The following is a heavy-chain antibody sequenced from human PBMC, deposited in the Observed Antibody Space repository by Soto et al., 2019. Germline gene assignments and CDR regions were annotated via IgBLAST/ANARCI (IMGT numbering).Heavy chain of an antibody. Sequence: QVQLVQSGAEVKKPGASVRVSCKASRYTFTSYNINWVRQATGQGFEWMGWMNPKSGATNYAQKFQGRVTMNPNTSSSTASMELSRLGSDDTAGYYCARGLQPAPLGVRAGLDLWGQGTLVAVSS. CDR1: RYTFTSYN. J-gene: IGHJ5*02. CDR3: ARGLQPAPLGVRAGLDL. D-gene: IGHD3-3*01. CDR2: MNPKSGAT. V-gene: IGHV1-8*01.